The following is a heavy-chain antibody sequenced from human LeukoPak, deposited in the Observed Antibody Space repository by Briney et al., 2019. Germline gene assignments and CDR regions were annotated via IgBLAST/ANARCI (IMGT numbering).Heavy chain of an antibody. Sequence: PSETLSLTCTVSGGSISSSSYYWGWIRQPPGKGLEWIGSIYYSGSTYYNPSLKSRVTISVDTSKNQFSLKLSSVTAADTAVYYCARESPPVAARRSPFDYWGQGTLVTVSS. CDR2: IYYSGST. J-gene: IGHJ4*02. CDR3: ARESPPVAARRSPFDY. D-gene: IGHD6-6*01. CDR1: GGSISSSSYY. V-gene: IGHV4-39*07.